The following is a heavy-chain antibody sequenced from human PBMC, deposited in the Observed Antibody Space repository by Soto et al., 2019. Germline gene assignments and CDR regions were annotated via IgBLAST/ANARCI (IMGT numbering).Heavy chain of an antibody. D-gene: IGHD6-19*01. V-gene: IGHV3-30-3*01. Sequence: GGSLRLSCASSVFTFSSYAMHCVRHSPGKGLEWVAVISYDGSNKYYADSVKGRFTISRDNSKNTLYLQMNSLRAEDTAVYYVAYSSGWSGSAFDIWGQGTMVTVSS. CDR3: AYSSGWSGSAFDI. J-gene: IGHJ3*02. CDR1: VFTFSSYA. CDR2: ISYDGSNK.